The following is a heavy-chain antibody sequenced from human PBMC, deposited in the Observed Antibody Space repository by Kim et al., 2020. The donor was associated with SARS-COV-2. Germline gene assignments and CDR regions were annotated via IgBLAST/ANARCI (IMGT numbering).Heavy chain of an antibody. V-gene: IGHV4-34*01. Sequence: SETLSLTCAVSNASLRGYYWSWIRQSPGKGLEWIGEISHSGSTGYNPSLKSRVAISKDTSTSNNQFSLKLTSVTAADTAVYYCAGARNYMVRGAMRWYFFDYWGQGTLVTVSS. CDR3: AGARNYMVRGAMRWYFFDY. J-gene: IGHJ4*02. CDR1: NASLRGYY. CDR2: ISHSGST. D-gene: IGHD3-10*01.